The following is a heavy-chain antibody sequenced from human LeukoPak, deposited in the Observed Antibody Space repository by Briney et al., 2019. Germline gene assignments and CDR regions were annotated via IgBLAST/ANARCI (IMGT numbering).Heavy chain of an antibody. CDR1: GDSFSSHY. V-gene: IGHV4-59*11. J-gene: IGHJ3*02. CDR3: ARDLVTVTKGFDI. D-gene: IGHD4-17*01. Sequence: PSETLSLTCTVSGDSFSSHYWTWIRQPPGKGLEWIGYISYIGSTNYNPSLKSRVTISIDTSKNQFSLELTSVTAADTAVYYCARDLVTVTKGFDIWGQGTMVSVSS. CDR2: ISYIGST.